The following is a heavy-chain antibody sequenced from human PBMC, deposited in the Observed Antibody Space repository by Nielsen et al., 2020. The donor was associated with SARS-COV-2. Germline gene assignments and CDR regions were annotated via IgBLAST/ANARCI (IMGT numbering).Heavy chain of an antibody. J-gene: IGHJ6*02. CDR1: GLTFSSYG. D-gene: IGHD3-3*01. V-gene: IGHV3-NL1*01. CDR3: ARTSLFDDFWSGYYFSGGINYYYYGMDV. Sequence: GESLKISCAASGLTFSSYGMHWVRQAPGKGLEWVSGISWNSGSIGYADSVKGRFTISRDNSKNTLYLQMNSLRAEDTAVYYCARTSLFDDFWSGYYFSGGINYYYYGMDVWGQGTTVTVSS. CDR2: ISWNSGSI.